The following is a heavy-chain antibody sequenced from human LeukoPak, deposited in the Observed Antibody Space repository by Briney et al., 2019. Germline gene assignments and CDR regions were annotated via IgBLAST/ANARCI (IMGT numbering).Heavy chain of an antibody. D-gene: IGHD1-26*01. CDR2: IYSGGST. Sequence: GGSLRLSCAASGFTVSSNYMSWVRQAPGKGLEWVSVIYSGGSTYYADSVKGRFTISRDNSKNTLYLQMNSLRAEDTAVYYCARGIVGALDAFDIWGQGTMVTVPP. CDR1: GFTVSSNY. J-gene: IGHJ3*02. V-gene: IGHV3-66*01. CDR3: ARGIVGALDAFDI.